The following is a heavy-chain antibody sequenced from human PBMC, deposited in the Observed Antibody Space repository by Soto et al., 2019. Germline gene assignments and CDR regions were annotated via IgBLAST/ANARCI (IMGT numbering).Heavy chain of an antibody. V-gene: IGHV4-30-2*01. D-gene: IGHD3-3*01. CDR3: ARGYYDFWSGYYGSYYYYGMDV. CDR1: GGSISSGGYS. CDR2: IYHSGST. Sequence: PSETLCLTCAVSGGSISSGGYSWSLIRQPPGKGLEWIGYIYHSGSTYYNPSLKSRVTISVDRSKNQFSLKLSSVTAADTAVYYCARGYYDFWSGYYGSYYYYGMDVWGQGTTVTVS. J-gene: IGHJ6*02.